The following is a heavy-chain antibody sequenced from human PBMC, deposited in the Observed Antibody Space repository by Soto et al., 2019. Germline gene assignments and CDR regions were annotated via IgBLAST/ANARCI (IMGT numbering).Heavy chain of an antibody. J-gene: IGHJ1*01. D-gene: IGHD2-2*01. CDR2: ISGSGGST. V-gene: IGHV3-23*01. CDR3: AKHSTMSMRYFQH. Sequence: EVQVLESGGGLVQPGGSLRLSCGASGFTFSSYAMSWVRQAPGKGLEWVSAISGSGGSTYYADSVKGLFTISRDNSKNRLYLQMNSLRAEDTDVYYCAKHSTMSMRYFQHWGQGTLVTVSS. CDR1: GFTFSSYA.